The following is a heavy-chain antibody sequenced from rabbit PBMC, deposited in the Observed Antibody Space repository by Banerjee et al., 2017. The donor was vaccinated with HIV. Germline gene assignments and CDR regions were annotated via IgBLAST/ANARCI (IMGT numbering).Heavy chain of an antibody. CDR2: IYAGSSGST. CDR1: GFSFSSNYD. D-gene: IGHD4-1*01. V-gene: IGHV1S40*01. J-gene: IGHJ6*01. CDR3: ARDRSIGGIGWGYLGL. Sequence: QSLEESGGGLVQPEGTLTLTCKASGFSFSSNYDMCWVRQAPGKGLEWIGCIYAGSSGSTYYASWAKGRFTISKTSSTTVTLQMTSLTAADTATYFCARDRSIGGIGWGYLGLWGQGTLVTVS.